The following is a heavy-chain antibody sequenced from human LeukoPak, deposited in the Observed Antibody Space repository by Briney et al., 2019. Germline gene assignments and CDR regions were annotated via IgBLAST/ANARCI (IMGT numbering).Heavy chain of an antibody. J-gene: IGHJ4*02. Sequence: SETLSLTCTVSGGSISSYYWSWIRQPAGKGLEWIGRIYSSGSTNYNPSLKSRVTMSVDTSKNQFSLKLSSVTAADTAVYYCARDQYYYDSSAYSALHYWGQGTLVTVSS. D-gene: IGHD3-22*01. CDR2: IYSSGST. CDR3: ARDQYYYDSSAYSALHY. V-gene: IGHV4-4*07. CDR1: GGSISSYY.